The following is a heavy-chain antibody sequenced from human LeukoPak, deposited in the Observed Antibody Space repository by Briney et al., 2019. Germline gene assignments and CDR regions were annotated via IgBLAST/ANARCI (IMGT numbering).Heavy chain of an antibody. CDR3: ARISEVGATTRYYFDY. CDR1: GFSIRNARMG. D-gene: IGHD1-26*01. J-gene: IGHJ4*02. CDR2: IFSNDEK. Sequence: GSGPTLVNPTETLTLTCTVSGFSIRNARMGVSWIRQPPGKALEWLAHIFSNDEKSYSTSLKSRLTISRDTSKSQVVLTMTNVDLVDTATYYCARISEVGATTRYYFDYWGQGTLVTVSS. V-gene: IGHV2-26*01.